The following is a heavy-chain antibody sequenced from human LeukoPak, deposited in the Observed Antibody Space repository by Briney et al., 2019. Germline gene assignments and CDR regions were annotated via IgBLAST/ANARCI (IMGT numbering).Heavy chain of an antibody. J-gene: IGHJ4*02. CDR3: AKGVVAAGIIGY. CDR1: GFTFSSYA. D-gene: IGHD6-13*01. CDR2: ISGSGGST. V-gene: IGHV3-23*01. Sequence: PGGSLKLSCAASGFTFSSYAMSWVRQAPGKGLEWVSAISGSGGSTYYADSVKGRFTISRDNSKNTLYLQMNSLRAEDTAVYYCAKGVVAAGIIGYWGQGTLVTVSS.